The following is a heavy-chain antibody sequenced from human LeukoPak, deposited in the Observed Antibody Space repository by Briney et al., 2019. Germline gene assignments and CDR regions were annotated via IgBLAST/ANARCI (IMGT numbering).Heavy chain of an antibody. CDR3: ATDPGIAAAGSYYYYYYMDV. J-gene: IGHJ6*03. Sequence: GGSLRLSCAASGFTFSSYWMSWVRQAPGKGLEWVANIKQDGSEKYYVDSVKGRFTISRDNAKNSLYLQMNSLRAEDTAVYYCATDPGIAAAGSYYYYYYMDVWGKGTTVTISS. V-gene: IGHV3-7*01. CDR2: IKQDGSEK. D-gene: IGHD6-13*01. CDR1: GFTFSSYW.